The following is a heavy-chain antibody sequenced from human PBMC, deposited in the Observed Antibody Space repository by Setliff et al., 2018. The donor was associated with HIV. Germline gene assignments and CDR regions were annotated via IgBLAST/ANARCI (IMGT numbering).Heavy chain of an antibody. CDR1: GDSTSSSSSY. CDR3: ARSNPGITAGLLAY. Sequence: SETLSLTCTVSGDSTSSSSSYWGWIRQPPGKGLEWIGSIYYSGSTYYNPSLKSRVTISVDTSKNQISLKLNSVTAADTATYYCARSNPGITAGLLAYWGPGTLVTVSS. D-gene: IGHD6-13*01. J-gene: IGHJ4*02. V-gene: IGHV4-39*07. CDR2: IYYSGST.